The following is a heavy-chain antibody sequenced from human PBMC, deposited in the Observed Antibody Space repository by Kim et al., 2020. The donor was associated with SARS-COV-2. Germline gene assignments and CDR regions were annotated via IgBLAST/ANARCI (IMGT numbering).Heavy chain of an antibody. V-gene: IGHV3-9*01. CDR3: AKACITGTLYYYYGMDV. D-gene: IGHD1-20*01. Sequence: GGSLRLSCAASGFTFDDYAMHWVLQAPGKGLEWVSGISWNSGSIGYADSVKGRFTISRDNAKNSLYLQMNSLRAEDTALYYCAKACITGTLYYYYGMDVWGQGTTVTVSS. J-gene: IGHJ6*02. CDR1: GFTFDDYA. CDR2: ISWNSGSI.